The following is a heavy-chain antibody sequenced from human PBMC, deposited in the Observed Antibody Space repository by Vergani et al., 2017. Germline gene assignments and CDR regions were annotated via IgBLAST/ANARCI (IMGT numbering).Heavy chain of an antibody. CDR1: GGSISSGSYY. V-gene: IGHV4-61*01. D-gene: IGHD2-2*01. CDR2: IYYSGST. J-gene: IGHJ6*03. Sequence: QVQLQESGPGLVKPSQTLSLTCTVSGGSISSGSYYWSWIRQPPGKGLEWIGYIYYSGSTNYNPSLKSRVTISVDTSKNQFSLKLSSVTAADTAVYYCARDRNDGGTRVVVPAAQGYYMDVWGKGTTVTVSS. CDR3: ARDRNDGGTRVVVPAAQGYYMDV.